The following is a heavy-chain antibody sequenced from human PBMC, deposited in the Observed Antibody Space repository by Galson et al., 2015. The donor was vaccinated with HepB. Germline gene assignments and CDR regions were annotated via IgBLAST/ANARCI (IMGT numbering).Heavy chain of an antibody. D-gene: IGHD6-19*01. J-gene: IGHJ4*02. CDR1: GFTFSSYA. CDR2: ISGSGGST. CDR3: ANTGALFTVAGTLGNDY. Sequence: SLRLSCAASGFTFSSYAMSWVRQAPGKGLEWVSAISGSGGSTYYADSVKGRFTISRDNSKNTLYLQMNSLRAEDTAVYYCANTGALFTVAGTLGNDYWGQGTLVTVSS. V-gene: IGHV3-23*01.